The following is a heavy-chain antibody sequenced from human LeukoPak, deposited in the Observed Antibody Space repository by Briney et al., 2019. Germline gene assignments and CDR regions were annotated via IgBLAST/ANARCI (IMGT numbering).Heavy chain of an antibody. Sequence: ASVKVSCKASGYTFTGYYMHWVRQAPGQGLEWMGWINPNSGGTNYAQKLQGRVTMTTGTSTSTAYMELRSLRSDDTAVYYCARDFRDPNIVVVPAAMARCDAFDIWGQGTMVTVSS. CDR3: ARDFRDPNIVVVPAAMARCDAFDI. D-gene: IGHD2-2*01. V-gene: IGHV1-2*02. CDR2: INPNSGGT. J-gene: IGHJ3*02. CDR1: GYTFTGYY.